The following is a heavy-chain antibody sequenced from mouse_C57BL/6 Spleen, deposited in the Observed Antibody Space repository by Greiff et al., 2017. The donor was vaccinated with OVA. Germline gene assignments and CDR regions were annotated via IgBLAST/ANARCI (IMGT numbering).Heavy chain of an antibody. CDR1: GYTFTSYG. CDR2: IYPRSGNT. Sequence: VQLQQSGAELARPGASVKLSCKASGYTFTSYGISWVKQRTGQGLEWIGEIYPRSGNTYYNEKFKGKATLTADKSSSTAYMQLRSLTSEDSAVYFGARGAYSDYQYGYFDDWGKGTTVTVSS. J-gene: IGHJ1*03. V-gene: IGHV1-81*01. CDR3: ARGAYSDYQYGYFDD. D-gene: IGHD2-13*01.